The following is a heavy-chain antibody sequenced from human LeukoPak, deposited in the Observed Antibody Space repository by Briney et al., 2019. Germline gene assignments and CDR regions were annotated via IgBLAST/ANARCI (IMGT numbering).Heavy chain of an antibody. V-gene: IGHV4-39*01. CDR3: ARHPPAVGFDI. J-gene: IGHJ3*02. CDR1: GGSISSSSYY. Sequence: PSETLSLTCTVSGGSISSSSYYWGWIRQPPGKGLEWIGSIYYSGSTYYNPSLKSRVTISVDTSKNQFSLKLSSVTAADTAVYYCARHPPAVGFDIWGQGTMVTASS. CDR2: IYYSGST.